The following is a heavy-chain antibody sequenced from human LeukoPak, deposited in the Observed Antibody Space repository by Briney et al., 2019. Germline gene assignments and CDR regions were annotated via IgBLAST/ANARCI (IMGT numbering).Heavy chain of an antibody. CDR3: ARVPPGRQWLVYFDY. Sequence: SETLSLTCTVSGGSISSYYWTWIRQPPGKGLEWIGYLYYSGSTNYNPSLESRVTISVDTSKNQFSLKLSSVTAADTAVYYCARVPPGRQWLVYFDYWGQGTLVTVSS. CDR2: LYYSGST. J-gene: IGHJ4*02. D-gene: IGHD6-19*01. CDR1: GGSISSYY. V-gene: IGHV4-59*01.